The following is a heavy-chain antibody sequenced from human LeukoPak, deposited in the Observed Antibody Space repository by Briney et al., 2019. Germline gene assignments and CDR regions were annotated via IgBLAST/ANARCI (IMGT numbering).Heavy chain of an antibody. Sequence: PGGSLRLSCAASGFTFSNYWMHWVRQAPGKGLVWVSRIKSDGSRTDYADSVKGRFTISRDNSKNTLYLQMNSLRAEDTAVYYCATGSSWPDYWGQGTLVTVSS. CDR1: GFTFSNYW. V-gene: IGHV3-74*01. CDR3: ATGSSWPDY. J-gene: IGHJ4*02. CDR2: IKSDGSRT. D-gene: IGHD6-13*01.